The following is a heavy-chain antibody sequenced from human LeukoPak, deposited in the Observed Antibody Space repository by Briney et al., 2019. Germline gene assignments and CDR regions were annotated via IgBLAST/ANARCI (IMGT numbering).Heavy chain of an antibody. Sequence: SETLSLTCTVSGGSISSGDYYWSWIRQPPGKGLEWIGYIYYSGSTYYNPSLKSRVTISVDTSKNQFSLKLSSVTAADTAVYYCARAGGVKAPRPKLNWFDPWGQGTLVTVSS. J-gene: IGHJ5*02. D-gene: IGHD3-10*01. CDR1: GGSISSGDYY. CDR3: ARAGGVKAPRPKLNWFDP. V-gene: IGHV4-30-4*08. CDR2: IYYSGST.